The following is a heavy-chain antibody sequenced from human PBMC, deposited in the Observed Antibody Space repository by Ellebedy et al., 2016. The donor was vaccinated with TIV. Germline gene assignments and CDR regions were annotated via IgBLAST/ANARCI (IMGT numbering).Heavy chain of an antibody. CDR2: FNLGGTT. J-gene: IGHJ4*02. CDR1: GGSFNNYY. CDR3: AKWTVGYCSSASCYTGDY. V-gene: IGHV4-34*01. Sequence: MPSETLSLTCAVYGGSFNNYYWSWIRQLQGKGLEWIGEFNLGGTTNYNPSLKSRVTISVDTSKNQFSLKLNSVTAAATAVYYCAKWTVGYCSSASCYTGDYWGQGTLVTVSS. D-gene: IGHD2-2*02.